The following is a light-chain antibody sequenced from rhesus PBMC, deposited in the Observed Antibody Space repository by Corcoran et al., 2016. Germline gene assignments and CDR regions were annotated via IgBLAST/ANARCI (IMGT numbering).Light chain of an antibody. CDR3: CSYGSGSIYI. Sequence: QSALTQPPSVSKSLGQSVTISCTGTSSDIGGYNGVSWYHQFSGTAPRLLIYAVSKRPSGVSDRFSGSKSGNTASLTLSGLQAEDEADYFCCSYGSGSIYIFGTGTRLTVL. CDR1: SSDIGGYNG. CDR2: AVS. V-gene: IGLV2-38*01. J-gene: IGLJ1*01.